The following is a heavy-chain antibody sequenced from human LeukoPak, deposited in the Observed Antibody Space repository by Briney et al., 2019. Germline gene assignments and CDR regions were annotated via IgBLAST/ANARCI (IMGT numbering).Heavy chain of an antibody. CDR1: GYSFTSYW. CDR3: ASPQYCSGGSCYYAFDI. V-gene: IGHV5-51*01. J-gene: IGHJ3*02. CDR2: IYPGDSDT. Sequence: GESLKISCKGSGYSFTSYWIGWVRQMPGKGLEWMGIIYPGDSDTRYSPSFQGQVTISADKSISTAYLQWSSLKASDTALHYCASPQYCSGGSCYYAFDIWGQGTMVTVSS. D-gene: IGHD2-15*01.